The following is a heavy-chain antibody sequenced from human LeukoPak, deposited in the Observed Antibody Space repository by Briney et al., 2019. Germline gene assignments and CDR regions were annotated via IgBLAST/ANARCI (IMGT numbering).Heavy chain of an antibody. D-gene: IGHD2-2*02. V-gene: IGHV3-30*02. J-gene: IGHJ4*02. Sequence: PGGSLRLSCAASGFTFSSYGMHWVRRAPGRGLEWVAFIRYDGSNKYYADSVKGRFTISIDNSKNTLYLQMNSLRAEDTAVYYCAKGWYCSSTSCYTGRDFDYWGQGTLVTVSS. CDR3: AKGWYCSSTSCYTGRDFDY. CDR1: GFTFSSYG. CDR2: IRYDGSNK.